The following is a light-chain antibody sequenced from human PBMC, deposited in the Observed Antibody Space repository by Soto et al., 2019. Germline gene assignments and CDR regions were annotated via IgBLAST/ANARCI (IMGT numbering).Light chain of an antibody. Sequence: QSALTQPRSVSGSPGQSVTISCTGTSGDVGRYESVSWYQQHPGKAPKLLICDVSERPSGVPDRFFGSKSGNTASLTISGLQIEDEADYYCCSDAGKYPHGFGSGTKLTVL. J-gene: IGLJ1*01. CDR3: CSDAGKYPHG. V-gene: IGLV2-11*01. CDR2: DVS. CDR1: SGDVGRYES.